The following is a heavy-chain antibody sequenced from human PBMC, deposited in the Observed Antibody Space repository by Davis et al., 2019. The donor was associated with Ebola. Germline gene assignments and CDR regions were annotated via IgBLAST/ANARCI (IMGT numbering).Heavy chain of an antibody. CDR1: GYSFTGNY. Sequence: ASVKVSCKASGYSFTGNYVQWVRQAPGQGLEWMGRINPNSGGTNYAQKFPGRVTMTRDTSISTVYMELNRLGSDDTAVYYCARGGITMMLVPRDYYYGLDVWGQGTTVTVSS. J-gene: IGHJ6*01. V-gene: IGHV1-2*06. D-gene: IGHD3-22*01. CDR3: ARGGITMMLVPRDYYYGLDV. CDR2: INPNSGGT.